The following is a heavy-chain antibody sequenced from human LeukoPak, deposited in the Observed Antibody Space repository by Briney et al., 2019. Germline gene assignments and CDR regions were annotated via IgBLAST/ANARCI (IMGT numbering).Heavy chain of an antibody. J-gene: IGHJ4*02. CDR1: GGSISSSSYY. CDR3: ARDAIPGGWELLAEGY. Sequence: AETLSLTCTVSGGSISSSSYYWGWIRQPPGKGLEWIGSIYYSGSTYYNPSLKSRVTISVDTSKNQFSLKLSSVTAADTAVYYCARDAIPGGWELLAEGYWGQGTLVTVSS. V-gene: IGHV4-39*07. CDR2: IYYSGST. D-gene: IGHD1-26*01.